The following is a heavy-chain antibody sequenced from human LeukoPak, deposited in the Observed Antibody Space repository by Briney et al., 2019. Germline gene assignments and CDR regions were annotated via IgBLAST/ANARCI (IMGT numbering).Heavy chain of an antibody. CDR3: ARLSSSPYPEYYFDY. V-gene: IGHV5-51*01. CDR1: GYTFTSHW. CDR2: IYPGDSDT. Sequence: GESLKISCQVSGYTFTSHWIGWVRQMPGKGLEWMGIIYPGDSDTRYSPSFQGQVTISADKSISTAYLQWSSLKASDTAMYYCARLSSSPYPEYYFDYWGQGTLVTVSS. J-gene: IGHJ4*02. D-gene: IGHD6-6*01.